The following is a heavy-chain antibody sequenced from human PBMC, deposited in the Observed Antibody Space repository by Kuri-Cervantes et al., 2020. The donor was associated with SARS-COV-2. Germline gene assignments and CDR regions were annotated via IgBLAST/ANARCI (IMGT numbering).Heavy chain of an antibody. J-gene: IGHJ4*02. CDR3: ARDGGYGSGSYDY. CDR1: GFPFRSYA. V-gene: IGHV3-30-3*01. CDR2: ISYDGSNK. D-gene: IGHD3-10*01. Sequence: GESLKIPCVSSGFPFRSYAMHWVRQAPGKGLVWVEVISYDGSNKYYAASVKGRFTISRDNSKNTLYLQMNSLRTEYTCVYYCARDGGYGSGSYDYWGQGTLVTVSS.